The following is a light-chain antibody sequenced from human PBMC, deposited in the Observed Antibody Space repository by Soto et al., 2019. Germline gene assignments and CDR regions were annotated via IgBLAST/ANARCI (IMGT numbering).Light chain of an antibody. J-gene: IGLJ1*01. CDR1: STDVGGYNF. V-gene: IGLV2-14*03. CDR3: CSYVSSKTYV. CDR2: DVS. Sequence: QSALTQPASVSGSPGQSITISCTGTSTDVGGYNFVSWYQQHPGKAHKVMIYDVSNRPSGVSDRFSGSKSDNTASLTISGLQAEDEADYYCCSYVSSKTYVFGTGTKVTVL.